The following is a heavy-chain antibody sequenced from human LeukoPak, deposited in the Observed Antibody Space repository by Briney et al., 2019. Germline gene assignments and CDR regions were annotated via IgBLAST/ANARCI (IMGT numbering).Heavy chain of an antibody. J-gene: IGHJ5*02. CDR2: IDSDGRST. V-gene: IGHV3-74*01. CDR1: GFTFSSYW. CDR3: ARGCSSTSCYERNNWFDP. D-gene: IGHD2-2*01. Sequence: GGSLRLSCAASGFTFSSYWMHWVRQAPGKGLVWVLRIDSDGRSTNYADSVKGRFTISRDNAKNTLYLQMNSLRAEETAVYYCARGCSSTSCYERNNWFDPWGQGTLVTVSS.